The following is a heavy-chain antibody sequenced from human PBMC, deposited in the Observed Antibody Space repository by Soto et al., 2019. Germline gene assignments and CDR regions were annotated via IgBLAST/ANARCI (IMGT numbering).Heavy chain of an antibody. V-gene: IGHV3-33*01. J-gene: IGHJ4*02. Sequence: QVQLVESGGGVVQPGRSLRLSCVASGFTFSSYGMHWVRQAPGKGLEWVAVIWYDGSNKYYADSVKGRFTISRDSSKNTLYLQMNSLRAEDTAVYFCATDCSDGSCLDYWGQGTLVTVSS. CDR3: ATDCSDGSCLDY. CDR2: IWYDGSNK. CDR1: GFTFSSYG. D-gene: IGHD2-15*01.